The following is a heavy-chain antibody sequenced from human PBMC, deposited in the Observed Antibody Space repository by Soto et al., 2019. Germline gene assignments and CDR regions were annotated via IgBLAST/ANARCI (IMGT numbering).Heavy chain of an antibody. Sequence: GGSLRLSCAASGFTFSSYWMHWVRQAPGKGLVWVSRINSDGSSTSYADSVKGRFTISRDNAKNTLYLQMNSLRAEDTAVYYCARDLGYCISTSCYAGASDYWGQGTLVTVSS. J-gene: IGHJ4*02. V-gene: IGHV3-74*01. CDR3: ARDLGYCISTSCYAGASDY. D-gene: IGHD2-2*01. CDR2: INSDGSST. CDR1: GFTFSSYW.